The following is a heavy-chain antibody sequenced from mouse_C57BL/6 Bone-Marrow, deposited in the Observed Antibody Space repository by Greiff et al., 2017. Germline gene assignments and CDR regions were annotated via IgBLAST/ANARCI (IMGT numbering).Heavy chain of an antibody. V-gene: IGHV1-62-2*01. CDR3: ARHERYYDYEGYFDY. Sequence: QVQLQQSGAELVKPGASVKLSCKASGYIFTEYTIHWVKQRSGQGLEWIGWFYPGSGSIKYNERFKDKATLNADKSANTVYMEISRVTSEDSAVYFWARHERYYDYEGYFDYWGRGTTLTVSS. CDR1: GYIFTEYT. D-gene: IGHD2-4*01. J-gene: IGHJ2*01. CDR2: FYPGSGSI.